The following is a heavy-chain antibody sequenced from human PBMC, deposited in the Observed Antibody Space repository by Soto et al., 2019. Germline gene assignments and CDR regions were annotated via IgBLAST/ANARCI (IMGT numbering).Heavy chain of an antibody. J-gene: IGHJ4*02. CDR2: IYYSGST. V-gene: IGHV4-30-4*01. D-gene: IGHD3-3*01. Sequence: QVQLQESGPGLVTPSQTLSLTCTVSGDSIRSGYYYWSWILQPPGKGLEWIGYIYYSGSTYYTPSLKSRVIISVDTSKNQFSLSLTSVTAADTAVYYCARGNRPYESFDYWGQGTLVTVSS. CDR3: ARGNRPYESFDY. CDR1: GDSIRSGYYY.